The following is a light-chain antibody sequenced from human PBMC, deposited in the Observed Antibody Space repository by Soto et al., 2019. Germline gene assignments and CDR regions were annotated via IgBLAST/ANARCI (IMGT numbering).Light chain of an antibody. V-gene: IGKV1-5*01. CDR1: QSINAW. CDR3: QQYHRYST. CDR2: DVS. J-gene: IGKJ1*01. Sequence: DIQMTQSPSTLSASVGDRVTITCRASQSINAWLAWXXQXPXXXPXLLIYDVSTLDSGVPSRFSGSASGTEFTLTISSLESDDFATYYCQQYHRYSTFGQGTKVDIK.